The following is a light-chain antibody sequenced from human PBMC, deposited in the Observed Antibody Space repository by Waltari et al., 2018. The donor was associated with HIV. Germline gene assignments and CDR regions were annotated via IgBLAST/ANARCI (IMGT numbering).Light chain of an antibody. V-gene: IGLV2-14*03. CDR3: SSYTSSGPRYVL. J-gene: IGLJ2*01. Sequence: QSALTQPASVSGSPGQSITISCTGTSADVGGYNFVFWYQKHPGKAPKLIIYNINSRPSGVSIRFSGSRSTNTASLTNSGLQAEDEADYFCSSYTSSGPRYVLFGGGTRLTVL. CDR2: NIN. CDR1: SADVGGYNF.